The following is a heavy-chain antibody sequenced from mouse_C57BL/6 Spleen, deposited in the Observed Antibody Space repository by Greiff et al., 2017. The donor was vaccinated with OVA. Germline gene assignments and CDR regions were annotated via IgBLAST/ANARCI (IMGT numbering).Heavy chain of an antibody. CDR3: ARDQELAWFAY. CDR1: GFTFSSYA. V-gene: IGHV5-4*01. Sequence: EVQLQESGGGLVKPGGSLKLSCAASGFTFSSYAMSWVRQTPEKRLEWVATISDGGSYTYYPDNVKGRFTISRDNAKNNLYLQMSHLKSEDTAMYYCARDQELAWFAYWGQGTLVTVSA. J-gene: IGHJ3*01. CDR2: ISDGGSYT. D-gene: IGHD1-3*01.